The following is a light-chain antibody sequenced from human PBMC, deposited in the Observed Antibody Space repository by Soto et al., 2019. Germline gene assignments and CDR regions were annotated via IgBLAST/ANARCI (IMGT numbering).Light chain of an antibody. J-gene: IGKJ5*01. CDR3: MQALQTPIT. CDR2: LGS. CDR1: QTLLHSNGYNY. V-gene: IGKV2-28*01. Sequence: DIVMTQCQLSLPVTPGEPAYISFMSSQTLLHSNGYNYLDWYLQKPGQSPQLLIYLGSNRASGVPDRFSGSGSGTDFTLKISSVEADDVAVYYCMQALQTPITFGQGTRLEIK.